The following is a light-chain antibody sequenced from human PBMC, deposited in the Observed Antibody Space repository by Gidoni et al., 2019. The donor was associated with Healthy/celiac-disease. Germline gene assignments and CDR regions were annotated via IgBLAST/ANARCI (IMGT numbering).Light chain of an antibody. Sequence: EIVLTQSPGTLSLSPGESATLSCRASQSVSSSYLAWYQQQPGQAPRLLIYGASIKATGIPNRFSGSGSGTDFTLTISRLEPEDFAVYYCQQYGSPPCTFGQGTKVEIK. CDR2: GAS. V-gene: IGKV3-20*01. J-gene: IGKJ1*01. CDR1: QSVSSSY. CDR3: QQYGSPPCT.